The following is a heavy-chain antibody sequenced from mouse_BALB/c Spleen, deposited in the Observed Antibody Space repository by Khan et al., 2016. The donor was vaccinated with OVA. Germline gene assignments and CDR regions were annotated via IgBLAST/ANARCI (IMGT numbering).Heavy chain of an antibody. CDR3: ARQPYYHYNIMDY. Sequence: VKLKQSGPGLVAPSQSLSITCTISGFSLTNYGVHWVRQPPGKGLEWLVVIWSDGSTTYNSALKSRLSISKDNSKSQVFLKINSLQTDDTAMYFCARQPYYHYNIMDYWGQGTSVTVSS. J-gene: IGHJ4*01. D-gene: IGHD2-10*01. V-gene: IGHV2-6-1*01. CDR2: IWSDGST. CDR1: GFSLTNYG.